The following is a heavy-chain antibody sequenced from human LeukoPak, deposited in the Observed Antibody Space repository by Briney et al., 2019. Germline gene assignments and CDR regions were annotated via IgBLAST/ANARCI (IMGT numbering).Heavy chain of an antibody. Sequence: SETLSLTCTVSGSSISSYYWSWIRQPPGKELEWIGNIYSSGSTNYNASLKSRVSISVDTAKNQFSLKLSSVTAADTAVYYCARLGDYVWGSYFDIWGQGTMVTVSS. D-gene: IGHD3-16*01. V-gene: IGHV4-59*08. CDR1: GSSISSYY. CDR2: IYSSGST. CDR3: ARLGDYVWGSYFDI. J-gene: IGHJ3*02.